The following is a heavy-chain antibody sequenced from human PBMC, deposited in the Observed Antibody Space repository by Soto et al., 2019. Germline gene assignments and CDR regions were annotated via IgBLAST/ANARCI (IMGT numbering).Heavy chain of an antibody. D-gene: IGHD6-13*01. CDR3: ARAYSSSWPNWFDP. J-gene: IGHJ5*02. V-gene: IGHV3-7*03. Sequence: VGSLRLSCAASGFTFSSYWMSWVRQAPGKGLEWVANIKQDGSEKYYVDSVKGRFTISRDNAKNSLYLQMNSLRAEDTAVYYCARAYSSSWPNWFDPWGQGTPVTVS. CDR1: GFTFSSYW. CDR2: IKQDGSEK.